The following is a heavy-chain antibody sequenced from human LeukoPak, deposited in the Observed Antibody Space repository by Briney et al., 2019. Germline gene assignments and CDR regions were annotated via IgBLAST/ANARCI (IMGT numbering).Heavy chain of an antibody. D-gene: IGHD3-16*01. V-gene: IGHV4-59*01. CDR3: VYGPNHYYFDH. CDR2: VHGTGST. Sequence: PSETLSLTCTVSGDSISGYYYTWIRQPTEKDLEWIGYVHGTGSTNYNPSLKSRVTIPLDTSMKQFSLNLRSVTAADAAVYFCVYGPNHYYFDHWGQGTLVTVSS. J-gene: IGHJ4*02. CDR1: GDSISGYY.